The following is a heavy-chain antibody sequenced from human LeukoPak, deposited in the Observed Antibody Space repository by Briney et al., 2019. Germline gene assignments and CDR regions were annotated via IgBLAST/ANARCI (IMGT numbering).Heavy chain of an antibody. V-gene: IGHV1-69*13. D-gene: IGHD3-22*01. CDR1: GGTFSSYA. Sequence: ASVKVSCTASGGTFSSYAISWVRQAPRQGLEWMGGIIPIFGTANYAQKFQGRVTITADESTSTAYMELSSLRSEDTAVYYCARSIYYYDSSGVNWFDPWGQGTLVTVSS. CDR3: ARSIYYYDSSGVNWFDP. J-gene: IGHJ5*02. CDR2: IIPIFGTA.